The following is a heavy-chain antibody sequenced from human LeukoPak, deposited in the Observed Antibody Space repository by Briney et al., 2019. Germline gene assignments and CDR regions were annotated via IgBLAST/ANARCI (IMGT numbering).Heavy chain of an antibody. CDR3: ARLEATTAAIDI. Sequence: GGSLRLSCAASGFTFSSYSMIWVRQAPGKGLEWVSYISSYSSTIYYADSVKGRFTISRDDAKNSLYLQMNSLGAEDTAVYYCARLEATTAAIDIWGQGTMVTVSS. CDR2: ISSYSSTI. CDR1: GFTFSSYS. J-gene: IGHJ3*02. V-gene: IGHV3-48*01. D-gene: IGHD1-26*01.